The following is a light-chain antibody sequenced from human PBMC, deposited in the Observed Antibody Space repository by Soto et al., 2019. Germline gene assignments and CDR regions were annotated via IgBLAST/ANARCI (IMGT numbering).Light chain of an antibody. V-gene: IGKV1-33*01. CDR2: DAS. CDR3: QQYNSMLS. Sequence: DIQMTQSPSSLSASVGDRVTIACQSSHDVSRNLNWFQQKPGEAPKLLIYDASNLERGVPSRFSASGSGTHFTFTVSSLQPEDVATYYCQQYNSMLSFGGGTEIELK. J-gene: IGKJ4*01. CDR1: HDVSRN.